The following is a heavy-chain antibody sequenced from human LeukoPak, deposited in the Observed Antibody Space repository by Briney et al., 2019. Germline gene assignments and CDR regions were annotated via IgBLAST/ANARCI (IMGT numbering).Heavy chain of an antibody. Sequence: SVKVSCKASGGTFSSYAISWVRQAPGQGLEWMGGIIPIFGTADYAQKFQGRVTITADESTSTAYMELSSLRSEDTAVYYCASPGGEQQLAHFDYWGQGTLVTVSS. V-gene: IGHV1-69*13. J-gene: IGHJ4*02. CDR1: GGTFSSYA. CDR2: IIPIFGTA. D-gene: IGHD6-13*01. CDR3: ASPGGEQQLAHFDY.